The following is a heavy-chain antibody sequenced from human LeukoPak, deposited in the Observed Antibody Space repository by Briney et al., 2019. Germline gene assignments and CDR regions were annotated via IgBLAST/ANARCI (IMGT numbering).Heavy chain of an antibody. V-gene: IGHV3-7*01. J-gene: IGHJ4*02. CDR2: IKQDGSEK. CDR3: AREPTQSRFLVAGLGGFDY. Sequence: PGGSLRLSCAASGFTFSSYWMSWVRQAPGKGLEWVANIKQDGSEKYYVDSVRGRFTISRDNAKNSLYLQMSSLSAEDTAVYYCAREPTQSRFLVAGLGGFDYWGQGTLITVSS. CDR1: GFTFSSYW. D-gene: IGHD6-19*01.